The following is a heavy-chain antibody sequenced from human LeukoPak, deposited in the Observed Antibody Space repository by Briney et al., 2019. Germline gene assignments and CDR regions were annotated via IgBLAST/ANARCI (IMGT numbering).Heavy chain of an antibody. V-gene: IGHV3-33*01. CDR1: GFPFSSYG. J-gene: IGHJ4*02. CDR2: IWYDGSNK. D-gene: IGHD3-16*01. CDR3: ARLGRYADY. Sequence: GGSLRLSCAASGFPFSSYGMHWVRQAPGKGLEWVAVIWYDGSNKYYADSVKGRFTISRDSSKNTLYLQMNSLRAEDTAVYYCARLGRYADYWGQGTLVTVSS.